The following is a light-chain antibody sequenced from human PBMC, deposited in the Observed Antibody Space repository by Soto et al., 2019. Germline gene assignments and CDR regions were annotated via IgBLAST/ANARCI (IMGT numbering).Light chain of an antibody. CDR1: SSDVGGYNY. J-gene: IGLJ2*01. Sequence: QSVLTQPPSASGSPGQSVTISCTGTSSDVGGYNYVSWYQQHPGKAPKVMIYEVSKRPSGVPDRFSGSKSGNTASLTVSGLQAEDEANYYCSSYAGSNNFDIFGVGTKLTVL. CDR2: EVS. CDR3: SSYAGSNNFDI. V-gene: IGLV2-8*01.